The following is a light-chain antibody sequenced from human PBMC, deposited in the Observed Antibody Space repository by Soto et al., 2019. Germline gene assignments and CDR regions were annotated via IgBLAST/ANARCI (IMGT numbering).Light chain of an antibody. V-gene: IGKV3-20*01. J-gene: IGKJ4*01. CDR2: GAS. CDR1: QSVSSSY. CDR3: QQYGSSPPVT. Sequence: IVLTQSPGTLSLSPGERATLSCRASQSVSSSYLAWYQQKPGQAPRLLIYGASSRATGIPDRFSGSGSGTDFTLTISRLEPEDFAVYYCQQYGSSPPVTFSGGTKVDIK.